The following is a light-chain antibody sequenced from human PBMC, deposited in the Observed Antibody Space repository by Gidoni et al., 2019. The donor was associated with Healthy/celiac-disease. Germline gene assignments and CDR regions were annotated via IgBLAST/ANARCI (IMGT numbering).Light chain of an antibody. V-gene: IGKV3-20*01. Sequence: EIVLTQSPGTLSLSPGERATLSCRASQSVSSSYLAWYQQKPGQAPRLLIYGASSRATGIPDRVSGSGSGTDFTLTISRLEPEDFAVYYCQQYGSSRTFGQXTKVEIK. J-gene: IGKJ1*01. CDR3: QQYGSSRT. CDR1: QSVSSSY. CDR2: GAS.